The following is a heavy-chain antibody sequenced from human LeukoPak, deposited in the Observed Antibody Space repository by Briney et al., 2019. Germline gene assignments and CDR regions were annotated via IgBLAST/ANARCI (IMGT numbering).Heavy chain of an antibody. CDR2: FYYSGST. CDR3: ARGDSGWKRVDY. D-gene: IGHD6-19*01. Sequence: SETLSLTCTVSGDSISIYYWSWIRQPPGKGLEWIGYFYYSGSTNYNPSLKSRITMSVDTSKNQISLKLRSVTAADTAVYFCARGDSGWKRVDYWGQGTLVIVSS. J-gene: IGHJ4*02. V-gene: IGHV4-59*01. CDR1: GDSISIYY.